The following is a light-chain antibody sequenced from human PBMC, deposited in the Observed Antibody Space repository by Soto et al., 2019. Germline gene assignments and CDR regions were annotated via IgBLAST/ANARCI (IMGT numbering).Light chain of an antibody. CDR3: LQYNSYPYT. CDR1: QGIRKD. Sequence: DIQMTQSPSSLSASVGDRVTITCRASQGIRKDLGWYQQKPGKAPTRLIYVASSLQIGVPSRFSGSGSGTEFTLTISSLQPEDSATYYCLQYNSYPYTFGQGTKLEIK. J-gene: IGKJ2*01. V-gene: IGKV1-17*01. CDR2: VAS.